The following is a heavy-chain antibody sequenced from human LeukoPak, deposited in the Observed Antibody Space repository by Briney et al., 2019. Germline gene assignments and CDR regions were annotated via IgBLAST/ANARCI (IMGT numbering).Heavy chain of an antibody. Sequence: SETLSLTCTVSGDSVSRGYYYWSWIRQPPGKGLEWIAYIHYSGSTDYNPSLESRVTILIDTSKNHFSLKLSSVTAADTAVYYCARDAIGSNWYSTWFDPWGQETLVTVSS. CDR3: ARDAIGSNWYSTWFDP. V-gene: IGHV4-61*03. CDR2: IHYSGST. D-gene: IGHD6-13*01. J-gene: IGHJ5*02. CDR1: GDSVSRGYYY.